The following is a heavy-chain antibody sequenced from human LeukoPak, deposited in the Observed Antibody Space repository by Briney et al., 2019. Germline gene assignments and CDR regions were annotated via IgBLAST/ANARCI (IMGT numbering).Heavy chain of an antibody. J-gene: IGHJ4*02. Sequence: GGSLRLSCAASGFTFNTYSMNWVRQAPGEGLEWVSSISPTSGHIYYADSVKGRFTISRDNAQSSLYLQMSSLRAEDTAVYYCARVGYSGSPGDYWGQGTLVTVSS. CDR2: ISPTSGHI. V-gene: IGHV3-21*01. CDR3: ARVGYSGSPGDY. D-gene: IGHD1-26*01. CDR1: GFTFNTYS.